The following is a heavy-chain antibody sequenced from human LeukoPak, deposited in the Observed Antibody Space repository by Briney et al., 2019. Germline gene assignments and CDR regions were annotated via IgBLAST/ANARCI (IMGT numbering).Heavy chain of an antibody. Sequence: PSETLSLTCTVSGGSISSYYWSWIRQPPGKGLEWIGYIYYSGSTNYNPSLKSRVTISVDMSKNHFSLKLSSVTAADTAVYYCARVIVVVPAATYWFDPWGQGTLVTVSS. CDR3: ARVIVVVPAATYWFDP. CDR2: IYYSGST. J-gene: IGHJ5*02. D-gene: IGHD2-2*01. V-gene: IGHV4-59*01. CDR1: GGSISSYY.